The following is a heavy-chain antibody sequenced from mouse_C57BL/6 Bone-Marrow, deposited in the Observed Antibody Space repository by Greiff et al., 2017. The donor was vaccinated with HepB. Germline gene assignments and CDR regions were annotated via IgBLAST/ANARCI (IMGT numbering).Heavy chain of an antibody. CDR3: ARRASLHSCFAY. Sequence: QVQLQQSGAEFVKPGASVKLSCKASGYTFTSYWMQWVKQRPGQGLEWIGEIDPSDSYINYNQKFKGKATLTVDTSSSTAYMQLSSLTSEDSAVYYCARRASLHSCFAYWGQGTLVSVSA. CDR2: IDPSDSYI. J-gene: IGHJ3*01. CDR1: GYTFTSYW. V-gene: IGHV1-50*01.